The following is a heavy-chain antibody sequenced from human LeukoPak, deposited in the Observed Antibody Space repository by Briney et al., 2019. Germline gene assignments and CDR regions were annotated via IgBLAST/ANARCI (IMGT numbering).Heavy chain of an antibody. Sequence: SETLSLTCTVSGGSISSYYWGWIRRPPGKGLEWIGSIYYSGSTYYNPSLKSRVTISVDTSKNQFSLKLSSVTAADTAVYYCARHEGGSWYPSEFDYWGQGTLVTVSS. D-gene: IGHD2-15*01. J-gene: IGHJ4*02. CDR1: GGSISSYY. CDR2: IYYSGST. V-gene: IGHV4-39*01. CDR3: ARHEGGSWYPSEFDY.